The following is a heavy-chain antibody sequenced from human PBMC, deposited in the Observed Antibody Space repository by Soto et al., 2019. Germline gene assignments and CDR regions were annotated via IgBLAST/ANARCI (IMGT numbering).Heavy chain of an antibody. V-gene: IGHV3-66*01. CDR1: GFTVSSNY. D-gene: IGHD3-3*01. Sequence: EVQLVESGGGLVQPGGSLRLSCAASGFTVSSNYMSWVRQAPGKGLEWVSVIYSGGSTYYADSVKGRFTISRDNSKNTLYLQMNSLRAEDTAVYYCARSSLEWLLLYWGQGTLVTVSS. J-gene: IGHJ4*02. CDR3: ARSSLEWLLLY. CDR2: IYSGGST.